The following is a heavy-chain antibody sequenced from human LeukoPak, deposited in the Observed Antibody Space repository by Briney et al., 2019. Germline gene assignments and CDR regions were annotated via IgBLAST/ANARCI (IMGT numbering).Heavy chain of an antibody. V-gene: IGHV3-33*08. CDR1: GFTFSSSG. CDR3: ARALMVSYYGMDV. Sequence: TSPRLSFATYGFTFSSSGMQWVRQAPGQGLEWVAVIWYDGSNKYYADSVKGRFTISRDNSKNTLYLQMNSLRAEDTAVYYCARALMVSYYGMDVWGKGTTVTVSS. CDR2: IWYDGSNK. J-gene: IGHJ6*04. D-gene: IGHD3-10*01.